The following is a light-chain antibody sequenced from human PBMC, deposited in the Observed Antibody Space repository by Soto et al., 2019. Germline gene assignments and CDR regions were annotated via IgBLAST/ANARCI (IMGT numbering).Light chain of an antibody. V-gene: IGLV1-44*01. CDR2: NNN. CDR3: AAWDDSLNGVV. J-gene: IGLJ2*01. Sequence: QSVLTQPPSASGTPGQRVTISCSGSISNIGINTVNWYQQIPGTAPKLLIYNNNQRPSGVPDRFSGSKSGTSASLAIGGLQSEDEAEYYCAAWDDSLNGVVFGGGTKVTVL. CDR1: ISNIGINT.